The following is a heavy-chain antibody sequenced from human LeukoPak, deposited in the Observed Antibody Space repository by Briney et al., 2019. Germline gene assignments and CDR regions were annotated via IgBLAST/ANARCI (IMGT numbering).Heavy chain of an antibody. V-gene: IGHV3-23*01. Sequence: QTGGSLRLSCAASGFTFTSYAMSWVRQAPGKGLEWVSTITSGDSTYYADSVKGRFAISRDNSKNTLYLQMNSLRAEDTAVYYCAKDNAVAAGNWNYHYGMDVWGQGTTVTVSS. J-gene: IGHJ6*02. CDR2: ITSGDST. CDR1: GFTFTSYA. CDR3: AKDNAVAAGNWNYHYGMDV. D-gene: IGHD6-13*01.